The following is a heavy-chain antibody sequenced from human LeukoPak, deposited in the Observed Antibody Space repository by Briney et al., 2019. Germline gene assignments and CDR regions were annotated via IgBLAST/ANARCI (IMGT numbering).Heavy chain of an antibody. CDR2: IYHSGST. CDR3: ARTPPYCGGDCRDY. Sequence: SETLSLTCTVSGGSISSGGYYWSWIRQPPGKGLEWIGYIYHSGSTYYNPSLKSRVTISVDTSKNQFSLKLSSVTAADTAVYYCARTPPYCGGDCRDYWGQGTLVTVSS. CDR1: GGSISSGGYY. J-gene: IGHJ4*02. D-gene: IGHD2-21*01. V-gene: IGHV4-30-2*02.